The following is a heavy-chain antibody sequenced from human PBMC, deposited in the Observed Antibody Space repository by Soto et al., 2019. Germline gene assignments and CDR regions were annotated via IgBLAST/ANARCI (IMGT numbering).Heavy chain of an antibody. D-gene: IGHD3-10*01. Sequence: QVQLVESGGGVVQPGRSLRLSCAASGFTFSIYAMHWVRQAPGKGLEWVAVISYDGSNKYYADSVKGRFTISRDNSKNTLYLQLMRLRAEETAVYYWERDLGWSGASTSGGGYWGQGTLVTVSS. CDR1: GFTFSIYA. CDR3: ERDLGWSGASTSGGGY. V-gene: IGHV3-30-3*01. J-gene: IGHJ4*02. CDR2: ISYDGSNK.